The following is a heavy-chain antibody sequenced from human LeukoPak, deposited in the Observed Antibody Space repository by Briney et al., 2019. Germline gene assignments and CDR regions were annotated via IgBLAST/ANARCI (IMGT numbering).Heavy chain of an antibody. CDR1: GYTFTGYY. Sequence: ASVKVSCKASGYTFTGYYMHWVRQAPGQGLEWMGWINPNSGGTNYAQKFQGRVTMTRDTSISTAYMELSRLRSDDTAVYYCARAQTYYYYMDVWGKGTTVTVPS. J-gene: IGHJ6*03. CDR2: INPNSGGT. V-gene: IGHV1-2*02. CDR3: ARAQTYYYYMDV.